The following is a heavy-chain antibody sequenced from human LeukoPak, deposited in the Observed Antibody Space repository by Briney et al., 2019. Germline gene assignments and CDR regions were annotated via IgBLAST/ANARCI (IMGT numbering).Heavy chain of an antibody. CDR1: DGSICSLSYF. D-gene: IGHD6-19*01. V-gene: IGHV4-39*01. Sequence: SETLSLTCTASDGSICSLSYFWGWIRQPPGKGLEWFGHISYSGNTYYNPSLKSRVTISVDTSKNQFSLKLSSVTAADTAVYYCARHKYSSGWPPEGAFDIWGQGTMVTVSS. CDR3: ARHKYSSGWPPEGAFDI. CDR2: ISYSGNT. J-gene: IGHJ3*02.